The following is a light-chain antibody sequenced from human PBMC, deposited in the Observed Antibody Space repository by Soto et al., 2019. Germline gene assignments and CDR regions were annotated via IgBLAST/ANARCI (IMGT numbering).Light chain of an antibody. CDR1: QGFNSY. CDR2: AAS. CDR3: QQVHSYPRT. V-gene: IGKV1-9*01. J-gene: IGKJ4*01. Sequence: DIQLTQSPSFLSASVGDRVSITCRASQGFNSYLAWYQQKPGKAPKLLIYAASTLESGVPSRFSGSGSGTEFTLTISSLQPEDSATYYCQQVHSYPRTFGGGTKVEIK.